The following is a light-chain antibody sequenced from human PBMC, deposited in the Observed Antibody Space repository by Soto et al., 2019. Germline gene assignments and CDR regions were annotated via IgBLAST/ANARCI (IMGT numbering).Light chain of an antibody. CDR2: KAS. CDR1: QSISSW. V-gene: IGKV1-5*03. Sequence: DIQMTQSPSTLSASVGDRVTISCRASQSISSWLAWYQHRPGKAPKLLIYKASTLDSGVPSRFSGSGSGTEFTLTISSLQPDDFATYYCQQYSTYSTFDQGTKVEIK. CDR3: QQYSTYST. J-gene: IGKJ1*01.